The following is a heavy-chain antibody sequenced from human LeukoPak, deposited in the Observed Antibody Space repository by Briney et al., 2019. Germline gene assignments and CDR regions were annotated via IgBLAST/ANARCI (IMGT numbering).Heavy chain of an antibody. CDR2: ISAYNGNT. D-gene: IGHD2-2*01. CDR3: ARDRDIVVVPANYYGMDV. CDR1: GYTFTSYG. Sequence: ASVKVSCKASGYTFTSYGISWVRQAPGQGLEWMGWISAYNGNTNYAQKLQGRVTMTTDTSTSTAYMELRSLRSDDTAAYYCARDRDIVVVPANYYGMDVWGQGTTVTVSS. V-gene: IGHV1-18*01. J-gene: IGHJ6*02.